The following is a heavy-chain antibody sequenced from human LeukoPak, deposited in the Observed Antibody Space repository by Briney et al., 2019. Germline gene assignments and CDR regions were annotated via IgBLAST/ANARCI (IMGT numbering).Heavy chain of an antibody. Sequence: PSETLSLTCTVSGGSIRSGGYYWGWIRQPPGKGLEWIATIYYSGSTYSNPSLKSRVSISVDTSKNQFSLKVTSVTAADTAVYYCARHDIVTDYYHRHFDYWGPGTLVTVSS. J-gene: IGHJ4*01. CDR3: ARHDIVTDYYHRHFDY. CDR1: GGSIRSGGYY. V-gene: IGHV4-39*01. D-gene: IGHD3-9*01. CDR2: IYYSGST.